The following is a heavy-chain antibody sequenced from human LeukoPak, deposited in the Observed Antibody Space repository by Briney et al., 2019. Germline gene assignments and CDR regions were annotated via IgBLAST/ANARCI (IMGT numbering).Heavy chain of an antibody. CDR2: IYYSGST. D-gene: IGHD3-16*01. Sequence: KPSETLSLTCTVSGGSISSSSYYWGWIRQPPGKGLEWIGSIYYSGSTYYNPSLKSRVTISVDTSKNQFSLKLSSVTAADTAVYYCARQAGRGGAVTFDYWGQGTLVTVSS. CDR1: GGSISSSSYY. J-gene: IGHJ4*02. CDR3: ARQAGRGGAVTFDY. V-gene: IGHV4-39*01.